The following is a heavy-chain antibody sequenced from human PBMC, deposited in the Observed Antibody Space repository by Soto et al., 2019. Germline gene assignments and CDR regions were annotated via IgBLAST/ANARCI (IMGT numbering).Heavy chain of an antibody. CDR1: GGTFSSYA. J-gene: IGHJ5*02. D-gene: IGHD2-15*01. Sequence: SVKVSCKASGGTFSSYAISWVRQAPGQGLEWMGGIIPIFGTASYAQKFQGRVTITADESTSTAYMELSSLRSEDTAVYYCARDVVAARFTWFGPGGQGNLVTGSS. CDR2: IIPIFGTA. CDR3: ARDVVAARFTWFGP. V-gene: IGHV1-69*13.